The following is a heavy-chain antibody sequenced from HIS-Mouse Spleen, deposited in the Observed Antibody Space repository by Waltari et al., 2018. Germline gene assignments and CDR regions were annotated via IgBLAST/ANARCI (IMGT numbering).Heavy chain of an antibody. CDR2: IYYSGST. J-gene: IGHJ2*01. V-gene: IGHV4-39*01. Sequence: IRQPQGKGLEWIGSIYYSGSTYYNPSLKSRVTISVDTSKNQFSLKLSSVTAADTAVYYCARHNLNYWYFDLWGRGTLVTVSS. CDR3: ARHNLNYWYFDL.